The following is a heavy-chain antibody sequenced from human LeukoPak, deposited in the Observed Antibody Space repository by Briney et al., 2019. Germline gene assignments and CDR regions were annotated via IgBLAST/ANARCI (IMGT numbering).Heavy chain of an antibody. J-gene: IGHJ1*01. CDR3: AREARFLEWLGYFQH. Sequence: PGGSLRLSCAASGFTFSSYGMHWVRQAPGKGLEWVAVISYDGSNKYYADSVKGRFTISRDNSKNTLYLQMNSLRAEDTAVYYCAREARFLEWLGYFQHWGQGTLVTVSS. V-gene: IGHV3-30*03. CDR1: GFTFSSYG. D-gene: IGHD3-3*01. CDR2: ISYDGSNK.